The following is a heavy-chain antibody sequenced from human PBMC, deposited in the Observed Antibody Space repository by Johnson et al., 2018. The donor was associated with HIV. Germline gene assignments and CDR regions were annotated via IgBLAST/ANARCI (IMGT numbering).Heavy chain of an antibody. CDR1: GLTFSSYG. D-gene: IGHD1-26*01. J-gene: IGHJ3*02. V-gene: IGHV3-30*18. CDR2: ISYDGSNK. CDR3: AKRYSGSLRDTFDI. Sequence: QMQLVESGGGVVQPGQSLRLSCAASGLTFSSYGMHWVRQAPGKGLEWVAVISYDGSNKYYADSVKGRFTISRDNSKNTLYLQMNSLRAEDTAVYYCAKRYSGSLRDTFDIWGQGTMVTVSS.